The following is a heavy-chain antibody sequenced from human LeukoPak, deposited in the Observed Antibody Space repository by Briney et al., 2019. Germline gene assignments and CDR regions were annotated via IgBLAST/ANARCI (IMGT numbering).Heavy chain of an antibody. V-gene: IGHV3-30*02. D-gene: IGHD2-8*01. CDR2: IRYDGNNK. CDR1: GFTFRSYG. CDR3: AKDSSPYCTNGVCYSYFDY. J-gene: IGHJ4*02. Sequence: GGSLRLSCAASGFTFRSYGMHWVRQAPGKGLEWVAFIRYDGNNKYYADSVKGRFTISRDNSKNTVYLQMNSLRAEDTAVYYCAKDSSPYCTNGVCYSYFDYWGQGTLVTVSS.